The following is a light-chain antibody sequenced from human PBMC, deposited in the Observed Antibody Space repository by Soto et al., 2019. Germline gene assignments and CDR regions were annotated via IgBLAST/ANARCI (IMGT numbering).Light chain of an antibody. CDR3: QQYNNWPPYT. CDR1: QNIGSK. J-gene: IGKJ2*01. V-gene: IGKV3-15*01. CDR2: GAS. Sequence: EVGMTQSPATLSASPGERVILSCRASQNIGSKLAWYQQRPGQAPRLLMYGASTRATETPARFSGSGSATDFTLTISSLQSEDFAVYYCQQYNNWPPYTFGQGTKLEIK.